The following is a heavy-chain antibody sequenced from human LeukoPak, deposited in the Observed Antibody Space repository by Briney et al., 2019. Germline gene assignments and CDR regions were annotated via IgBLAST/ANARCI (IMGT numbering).Heavy chain of an antibody. CDR3: ARLLLDAPFDY. Sequence: GGSLRLSCAASGFTFSSYAMHWVRQAPGKGLEWVAVISYDGSNKYYADSVKGRFTISRDNSKNTLYLQMNSLRAEDTAVYYCARLLLDAPFDYWGQGTLVTVSS. D-gene: IGHD2-15*01. J-gene: IGHJ4*02. CDR2: ISYDGSNK. CDR1: GFTFSSYA. V-gene: IGHV3-30-3*01.